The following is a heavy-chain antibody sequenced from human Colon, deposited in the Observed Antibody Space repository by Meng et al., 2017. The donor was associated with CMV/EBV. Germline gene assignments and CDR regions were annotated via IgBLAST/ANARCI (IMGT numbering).Heavy chain of an antibody. CDR2: ISFDASNK. CDR1: RFTFSTYA. J-gene: IGHJ4*02. D-gene: IGHD2/OR15-2a*01. V-gene: IGHV3-30-3*01. CDR3: ATYTEYNDPDLVLQ. Sequence: SRFTFSTYAMRWVRQAPGKGLEWVACISFDASNKYYADSVKGRFTISRDNSKSTMYLDMHSLRAEDTAVYYCATYTEYNDPDLVLQWGQGTLVTVSS.